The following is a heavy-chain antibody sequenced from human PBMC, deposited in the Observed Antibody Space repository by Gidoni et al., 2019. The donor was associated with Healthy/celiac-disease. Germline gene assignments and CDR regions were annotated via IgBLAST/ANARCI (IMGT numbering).Heavy chain of an antibody. CDR3: ARGPGFLDFWSGLYYYGMDV. CDR2: INHSGST. V-gene: IGHV4-34*01. J-gene: IGHJ6*02. Sequence: QVQLQQWGAGLLKPSETLSLTCAVYGGSFSGYYWSWIRQPPGKGLEWIGEINHSGSTNYNPSLKSRVTISVDTSKNQFSLKLSSVTAADTAVYYCARGPGFLDFWSGLYYYGMDVWGQGTTVTVSS. D-gene: IGHD3-3*01. CDR1: GGSFSGYY.